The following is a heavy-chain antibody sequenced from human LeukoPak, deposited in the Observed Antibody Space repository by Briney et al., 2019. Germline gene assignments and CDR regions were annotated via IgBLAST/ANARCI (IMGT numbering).Heavy chain of an antibody. CDR1: GDSISGYY. D-gene: IGHD2-2*01. J-gene: IGHJ4*02. CDR2: ISYSGST. CDR3: TRSLPAAMFSLDY. Sequence: SETLSLTCTVSGDSISGYYWSWIRQPPGKRLEWIGYISYSGSTNYHPSLKTRVTISVDTSKNQFSLKLTSVTAADTAVYYCTRSLPAAMFSLDYWGQGTLVSVSS. V-gene: IGHV4-59*01.